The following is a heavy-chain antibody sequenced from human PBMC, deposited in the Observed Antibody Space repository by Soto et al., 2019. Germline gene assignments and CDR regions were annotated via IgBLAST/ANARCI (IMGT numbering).Heavy chain of an antibody. J-gene: IGHJ4*02. CDR2: ITGSGDYT. V-gene: IGHV3-23*01. D-gene: IGHD3-22*01. Sequence: PGSSLRLSCSASVFTFSNYAMSWVRQAPGKGLEWVSSITGSGDYTYYADSVKGRFTISRDNSKNTLYLQMNSLRAEDTAVYYCAKARYYDSTGYLYYFDYWGQGTLVTVSS. CDR3: AKARYYDSTGYLYYFDY. CDR1: VFTFSNYA.